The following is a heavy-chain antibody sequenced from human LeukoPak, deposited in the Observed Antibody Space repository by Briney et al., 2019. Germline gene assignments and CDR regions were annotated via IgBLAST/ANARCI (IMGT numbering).Heavy chain of an antibody. V-gene: IGHV4-34*01. Sequence: SETLSLTCAVYGGSFSGYYWSWIRQPPGKGLEWIGEINHSGSTNYNPSLKIRFTISVDTSKNQFSLKLSSVTAADTDVYYFERRPAYDILTGYYSIWFDPWGQGTLVTVSS. CDR3: ERRPAYDILTGYYSIWFDP. CDR1: GGSFSGYY. J-gene: IGHJ5*02. CDR2: INHSGST. D-gene: IGHD3-9*01.